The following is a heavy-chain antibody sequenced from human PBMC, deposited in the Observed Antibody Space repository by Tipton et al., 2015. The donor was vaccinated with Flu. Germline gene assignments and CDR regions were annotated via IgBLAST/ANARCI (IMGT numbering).Heavy chain of an antibody. CDR1: GGSISSYY. V-gene: IGHV4-59*01. Sequence: TLSLTCTVSGGSISSYYWSWIRQPPGKGLEWIGYIYYSGSTNYNPSLKSRVTISVDTSKNQFSLKLSSVTAADTAVYYCARAPYSIVGATVFDYWGQGTLVTVSS. D-gene: IGHD1-26*01. CDR3: ARAPYSIVGATVFDY. CDR2: IYYSGST. J-gene: IGHJ4*02.